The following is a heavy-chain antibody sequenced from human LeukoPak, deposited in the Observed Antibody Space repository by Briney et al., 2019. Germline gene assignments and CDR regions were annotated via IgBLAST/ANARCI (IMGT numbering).Heavy chain of an antibody. J-gene: IGHJ3*02. D-gene: IGHD5-12*01. Sequence: PGGSLRLSCAASGFTFSSYSMNWVRQAPGKGLEWVSYISSSSTIYYSDSVKGRFTISRDNANNSLYLQMNSLRDEDTAVYYCARDGYSGYTFDIWGQGTMVTVSS. CDR2: ISSSSTI. V-gene: IGHV3-48*02. CDR1: GFTFSSYS. CDR3: ARDGYSGYTFDI.